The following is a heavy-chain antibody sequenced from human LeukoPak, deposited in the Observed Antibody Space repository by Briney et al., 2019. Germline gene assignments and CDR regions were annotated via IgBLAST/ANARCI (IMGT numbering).Heavy chain of an antibody. D-gene: IGHD6-13*01. V-gene: IGHV1-69*13. Sequence: SVNVSCKASGGTFSSYAISWVRQAPGQGLEWMGGIIPIFGTANYAQKFQGRVTITADESTSTAYMELSSLRSEDTAVYYCARALIAAAGNFDYWGQGTLVTVSS. CDR2: IIPIFGTA. J-gene: IGHJ4*02. CDR3: ARALIAAAGNFDY. CDR1: GGTFSSYA.